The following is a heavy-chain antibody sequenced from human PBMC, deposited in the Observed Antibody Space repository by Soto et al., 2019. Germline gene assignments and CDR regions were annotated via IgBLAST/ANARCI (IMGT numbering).Heavy chain of an antibody. V-gene: IGHV3-21*01. J-gene: IGHJ4*02. D-gene: IGHD5-12*01. CDR2: ISSSSSYI. Sequence: KSGGSLRLSCAASGFTFSSYSMNWVRQAPGKGLEWVSSISSSSSYIYYADSVKGRFTISRDNAKNSLYLQMNSLRAEDTAVYYCARDGVVATIPGYWGQGTLVTVSS. CDR1: GFTFSSYS. CDR3: ARDGVVATIPGY.